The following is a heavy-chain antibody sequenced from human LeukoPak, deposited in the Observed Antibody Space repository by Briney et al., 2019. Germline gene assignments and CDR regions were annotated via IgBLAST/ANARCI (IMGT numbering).Heavy chain of an antibody. J-gene: IGHJ4*02. D-gene: IGHD5-18*01. V-gene: IGHV3-23*01. CDR2: ISGGGDRT. Sequence: PGGSLRLSCAASGFTFSSYAMSWVRQAPGKGLEWVAGISGGGDRTHYVDSVKGRFSISRDNSKNTLFLQMSSLGAEDTAFYFCAKGDTVLWSDSDYWGQGTLVTVSS. CDR1: GFTFSSYA. CDR3: AKGDTVLWSDSDY.